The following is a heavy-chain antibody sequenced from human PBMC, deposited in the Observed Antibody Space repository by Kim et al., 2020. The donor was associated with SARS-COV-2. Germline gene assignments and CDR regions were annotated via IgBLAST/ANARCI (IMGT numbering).Heavy chain of an antibody. CDR2: IYYSGST. CDR3: ARGRMNSSGWVPTPSYYFDY. CDR1: GGSISSGGYY. V-gene: IGHV4-31*03. Sequence: SETLSLTCTVSGGSISSGGYYWSWIRQHPGKGLEWIGYIYYSGSTYYNPSLKSRVTISVDTSKNQFSLKLSSVTAADTAVYYCARGRMNSSGWVPTPSYYFDYWGQGTLVTVSS. J-gene: IGHJ4*02. D-gene: IGHD6-19*01.